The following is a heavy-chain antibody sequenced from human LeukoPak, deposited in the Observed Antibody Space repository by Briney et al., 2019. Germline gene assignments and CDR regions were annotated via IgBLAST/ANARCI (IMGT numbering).Heavy chain of an antibody. CDR3: AREQTYSSSWPYYYYYMDV. J-gene: IGHJ6*03. CDR2: IYTSGST. Sequence: PETLSLTCTLAGGSTSRYYGSWIRQPAGKGLEWIGRIYTSGSTNYNPSLKSRVTMSVDTSKNQCSLKLSSVAAADTAVYYCAREQTYSSSWPYYYYYMDVWGKGTTVTVSS. V-gene: IGHV4-4*07. D-gene: IGHD6-13*01. CDR1: GGSTSRYY.